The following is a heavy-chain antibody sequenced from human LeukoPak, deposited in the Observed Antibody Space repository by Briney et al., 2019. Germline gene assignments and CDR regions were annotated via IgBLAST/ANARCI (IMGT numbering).Heavy chain of an antibody. CDR2: ISSAGSTI. CDR1: GSSFSSAS. Sequence: GGSLRLSCAVSGSSFSSASMNWVRQAPAKGLEWLSYISSAGSTIYYADSVRGRFTISRDNAKNSLYLQMNSLRAEDTAVYYCARGLYSPLDYWGQGTLVTVSS. D-gene: IGHD4-11*01. V-gene: IGHV3-48*04. CDR3: ARGLYSPLDY. J-gene: IGHJ4*02.